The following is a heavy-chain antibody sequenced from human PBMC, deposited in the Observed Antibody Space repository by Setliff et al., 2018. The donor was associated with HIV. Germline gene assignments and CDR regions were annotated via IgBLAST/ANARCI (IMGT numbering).Heavy chain of an antibody. CDR3: ARDVAEMIVPLDDS. V-gene: IGHV1-2*06. CDR2: INPGSGAT. D-gene: IGHD3-22*01. CDR1: GGTFSSYA. Sequence: GASVKVSCKASGGTFSSYAISWVRQAPGQGLEWIGRINPGSGATNYPQKFQGRVTITRDSSITTVYMDLTSLRSDDTAVYYCARDVAEMIVPLDDSWGQGTLVTVSS. J-gene: IGHJ4*02.